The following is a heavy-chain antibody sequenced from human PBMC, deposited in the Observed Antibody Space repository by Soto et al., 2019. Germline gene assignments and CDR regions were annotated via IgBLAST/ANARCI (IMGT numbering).Heavy chain of an antibody. J-gene: IGHJ4*02. D-gene: IGHD1-26*01. CDR2: IYYSGST. V-gene: IGHV4-59*08. Sequence: LEILSLTCTVSGGSISSYYWSLIRQPPGKGLEWIGYIYYSGSTNYNPSLKSRVTISVDTSKNQFSLKLSSVTAADTAVYYCARRWGGSLDYWGQGTLVTVSS. CDR1: GGSISSYY. CDR3: ARRWGGSLDY.